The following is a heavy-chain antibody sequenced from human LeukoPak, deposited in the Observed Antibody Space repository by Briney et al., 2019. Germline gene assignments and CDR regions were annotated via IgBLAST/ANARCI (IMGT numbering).Heavy chain of an antibody. D-gene: IGHD2-2*01. CDR1: GYTFTSYA. Sequence: GASVKVSCKASGYTFTSYAMHWVRQAPGQRLEWMGWINAGNGNTKYSQKFQGRVTITRDTSASTAYMELSSLRSEDTAVYYCARDMTYCSSTSCYPKFDYWGQGTLVTVSS. CDR3: ARDMTYCSSTSCYPKFDY. J-gene: IGHJ4*02. CDR2: INAGNGNT. V-gene: IGHV1-3*01.